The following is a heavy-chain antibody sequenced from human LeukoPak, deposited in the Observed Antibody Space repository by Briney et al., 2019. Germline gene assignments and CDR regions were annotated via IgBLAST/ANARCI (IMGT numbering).Heavy chain of an antibody. D-gene: IGHD3-10*01. V-gene: IGHV4-59*01. J-gene: IGHJ4*02. CDR2: IYYSGST. CDR1: GGSMSSYY. CDR3: TRGLRVPTAHIDY. Sequence: SETLSLTCTVSGGSMSSYYWSWIRQPPGKGLEWIGHIYYSGSTDYNPSLKSRVTISVDTSKNQFSLKLGSVTAADTAVYYCTRGLRVPTAHIDYWGQGTLVTVSS.